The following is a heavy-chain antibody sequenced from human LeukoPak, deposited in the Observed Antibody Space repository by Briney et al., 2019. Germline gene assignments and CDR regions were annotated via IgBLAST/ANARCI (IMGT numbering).Heavy chain of an antibody. J-gene: IGHJ4*02. CDR1: GFTFSSYW. V-gene: IGHV3-74*03. CDR3: ARDRYCTTTRCSDY. D-gene: IGHD2-2*01. Sequence: PGGSLRLSCVASGFTFSSYWMHWVRQAPGKGLVWVSRINTDGSSTTYADSVKGRFTISRDNAKNTLYLEMNSLRAEDTAVYYCARDRYCTTTRCSDYWGQGTLVTVSS. CDR2: INTDGSST.